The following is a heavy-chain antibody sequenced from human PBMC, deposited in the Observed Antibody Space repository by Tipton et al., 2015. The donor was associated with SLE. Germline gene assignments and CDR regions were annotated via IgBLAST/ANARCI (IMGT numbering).Heavy chain of an antibody. Sequence: TLSLTCTVSGASISSSGYYWGWIRQSPGKGLAWIGSFYYSGTTYYNPSLNSRVTISVDTSKNQFSLKLTSVTAADTAVYFCATNMFRGNYYPPIDFWGQGTLVPVSS. D-gene: IGHD3-10*01. CDR3: ATNMFRGNYYPPIDF. J-gene: IGHJ4*02. CDR2: FYYSGTT. V-gene: IGHV4-39*07. CDR1: GASISSSGYY.